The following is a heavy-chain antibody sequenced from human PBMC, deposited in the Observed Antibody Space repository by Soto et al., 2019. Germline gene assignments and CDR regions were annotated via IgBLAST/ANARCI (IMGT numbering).Heavy chain of an antibody. J-gene: IGHJ4*02. V-gene: IGHV3-7*01. CDR1: GLTFSNFY. CDR2: VNEDGSEK. CDR3: AKWEGAGSDY. D-gene: IGHD1-26*01. Sequence: EVQLVESGAGLVQPGGSLRLSCAASGLTFSNFYMSWVRQAHGKGLEWVANVNEDGSEKYYLDSVKGRFTVSRDNARNSLYLQMSSLRAEDTAVDYCAKWEGAGSDYWGQGTLLTVSS.